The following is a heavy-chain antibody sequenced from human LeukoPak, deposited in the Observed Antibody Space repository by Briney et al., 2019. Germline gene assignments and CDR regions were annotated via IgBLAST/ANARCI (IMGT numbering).Heavy chain of an antibody. Sequence: GGSLRLSCAASGFTFSTYGMNWVRQAPGKGLEWVSSISSSSSYMYYADSVKGRFTISRDNAENSLYLQMNSLRVEDTALYYCARGRGYSSSSTDMDVWGRGTTVTVSS. CDR1: GFTFSTYG. J-gene: IGHJ6*02. V-gene: IGHV3-21*01. D-gene: IGHD6-6*01. CDR3: ARGRGYSSSSTDMDV. CDR2: ISSSSSYM.